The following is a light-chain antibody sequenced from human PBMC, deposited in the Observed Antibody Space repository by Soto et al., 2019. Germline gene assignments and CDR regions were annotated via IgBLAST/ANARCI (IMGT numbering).Light chain of an antibody. CDR3: RQHDSFPIT. Sequence: AIRMTQSPSSFSATPGDRVTITCRASQGISSYLAWYQQKPGKAPKLLIYGASTLQTGVPSRFSGSGSGTEFTLTITSLQPEDSATYYCRQHDSFPITFGQGTRLEI. CDR2: GAS. CDR1: QGISSY. V-gene: IGKV1-8*01. J-gene: IGKJ5*01.